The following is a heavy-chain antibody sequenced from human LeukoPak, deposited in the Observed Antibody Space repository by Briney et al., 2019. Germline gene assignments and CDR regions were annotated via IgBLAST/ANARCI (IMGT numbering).Heavy chain of an antibody. D-gene: IGHD2-2*01. Sequence: ASVKVSCKASGYTFTSYYMHWVRQAPGQGLEWMGIINPSGGSTSYAQKFQGRVTMTRDTSTSTVYMELSSLRSEDTAVYYCARASYCSSTSCLNDFDYWGQGTLVTVSS. V-gene: IGHV1-46*01. CDR3: ARASYCSSTSCLNDFDY. CDR2: INPSGGST. CDR1: GYTFTSYY. J-gene: IGHJ4*02.